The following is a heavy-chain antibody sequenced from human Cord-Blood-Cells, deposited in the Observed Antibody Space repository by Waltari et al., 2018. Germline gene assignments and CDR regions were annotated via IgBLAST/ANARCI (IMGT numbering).Heavy chain of an antibody. CDR1: GGSFSGYY. V-gene: IGHV4-34*01. Sequence: QVQLQQWGAGLLKPSETLSLTCAVYGGSFSGYYWSWIRQPPGKGLEWIGEINHRGSTNYNPSLKSRVSIAVDTSKNQFSLKLSSVTAADTAVYYCARDQGIAVAGDYWGQGTLVTVSS. CDR3: ARDQGIAVAGDY. CDR2: INHRGST. D-gene: IGHD6-19*01. J-gene: IGHJ4*02.